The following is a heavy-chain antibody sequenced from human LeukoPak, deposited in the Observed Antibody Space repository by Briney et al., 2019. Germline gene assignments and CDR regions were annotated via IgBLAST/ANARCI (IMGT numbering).Heavy chain of an antibody. CDR1: GFTFSNAW. CDR3: VKDRDDYGDYAFDY. J-gene: IGHJ4*02. D-gene: IGHD4-17*01. CDR2: VSRNGDTT. Sequence: GGSLRLSCAASGFTFSNAWMSWVRQGPGKGLGWVSSVSRNGDTTYYTNSVKGRFTISRDNSKGTLYLQLNSLRAEDTAVYYCVKDRDDYGDYAFDYWGLGTLVIVSS. V-gene: IGHV3-23*01.